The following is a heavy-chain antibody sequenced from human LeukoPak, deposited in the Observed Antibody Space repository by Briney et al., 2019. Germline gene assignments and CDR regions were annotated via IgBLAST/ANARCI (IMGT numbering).Heavy chain of an antibody. CDR3: ARWGPEPPYTPKYFYY. CDR1: GFTVSSNY. Sequence: GGPLILSCAASGFTVSSNYMTWVRQAPGKGLEWVSIIYSDGTTYYADSVKGRFTISRDDSKNTLHLQMNSLRPEDTAVYYCARWGPEPPYTPKYFYYWGQGTLVTVSS. V-gene: IGHV3-53*01. J-gene: IGHJ4*02. CDR2: IYSDGTT. D-gene: IGHD3-16*01.